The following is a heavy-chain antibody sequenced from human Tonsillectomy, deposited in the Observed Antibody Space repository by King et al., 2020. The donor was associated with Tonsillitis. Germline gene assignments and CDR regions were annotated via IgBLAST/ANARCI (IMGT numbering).Heavy chain of an antibody. Sequence: QLVESGGGLVQPGGSLRLSCAASGFTFICYAMSWVRQAPGKGLEWVSAISGSGGRTYYADSVKGRFTISRDNSKNTLYLQMNSLRAEDTAVYYCAKVLSIAVAGKLDYWGQGTLVTVSS. D-gene: IGHD6-19*01. CDR1: GFTFICYA. V-gene: IGHV3-23*04. CDR3: AKVLSIAVAGKLDY. CDR2: ISGSGGRT. J-gene: IGHJ4*02.